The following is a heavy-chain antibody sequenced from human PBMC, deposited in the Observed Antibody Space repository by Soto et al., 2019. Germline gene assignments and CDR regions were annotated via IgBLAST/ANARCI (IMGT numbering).Heavy chain of an antibody. D-gene: IGHD3-10*01. Sequence: EVHLLESGGGLVQTGGSLRLSCAASGFAFNTYAMDWVRQAPGKGLEWVSSISGSGDRTYYADSVKGRFTISRDNSENTLYLEMNSLRAEDTAVYYCANSDRGGSGNSNFWGQGTLVTVSS. V-gene: IGHV3-23*01. CDR2: ISGSGDRT. CDR3: ANSDRGGSGNSNF. CDR1: GFAFNTYA. J-gene: IGHJ4*02.